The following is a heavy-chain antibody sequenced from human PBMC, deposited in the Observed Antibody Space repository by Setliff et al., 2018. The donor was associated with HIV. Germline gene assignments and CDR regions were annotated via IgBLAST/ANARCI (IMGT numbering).Heavy chain of an antibody. CDR2: LSYRGTT. V-gene: IGHV4-39*01. J-gene: IGHJ4*02. CDR3: ATTRPISTGYPGFFDS. CDR1: GGSVSTSTYY. D-gene: IGHD3-9*01. Sequence: SETLSLTCTVSGGSVSTSTYYWGWIRQPPGKGLEYIGTLSYRGTTHYNPSLKSRIALSIDSSKNQFSLNLHFVTATDSALYYCATTRPISTGYPGFFDSWSQGIVVTVSS.